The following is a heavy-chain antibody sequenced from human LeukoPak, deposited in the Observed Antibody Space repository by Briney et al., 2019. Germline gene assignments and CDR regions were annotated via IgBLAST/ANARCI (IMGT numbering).Heavy chain of an antibody. CDR3: ARARRYFDWLLSDY. D-gene: IGHD3-9*01. V-gene: IGHV3-33*01. Sequence: GGSLRLSCAASGFTFSSYGMHWLRQASGKGLEWVAVIWYDGSNKYYADSVKGRFTISRDNSKNTLYLQMNSLRAEDTAVYCCARARRYFDWLLSDYWGQGTLVTVSS. CDR2: IWYDGSNK. CDR1: GFTFSSYG. J-gene: IGHJ4*02.